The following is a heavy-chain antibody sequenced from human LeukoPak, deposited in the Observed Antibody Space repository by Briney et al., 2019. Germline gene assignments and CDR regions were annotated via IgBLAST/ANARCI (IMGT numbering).Heavy chain of an antibody. Sequence: GGSLRLSCAASGFIFSSYSMNWVRQAPGKGLEWVSYISSSSSTIHYADSVKGRFTISRDNAKNSMYLQMNSLRADDTAVYYCARGMRYYYDSRTKTPRYFDYWGQGTLVTVSS. D-gene: IGHD3-22*01. J-gene: IGHJ4*02. CDR2: ISSSSSTI. CDR3: ARGMRYYYDSRTKTPRYFDY. CDR1: GFIFSSYS. V-gene: IGHV3-48*01.